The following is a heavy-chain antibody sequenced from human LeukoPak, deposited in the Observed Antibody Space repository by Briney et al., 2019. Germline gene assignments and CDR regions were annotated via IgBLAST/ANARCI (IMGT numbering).Heavy chain of an antibody. CDR1: GYSISNNFY. CDR3: ARAWFGELLFNP. V-gene: IGHV4-59*01. Sequence: SETLSLTCTVSGYSISNNFYWAWIRQSPGKGLEWIGYIYYSGSTNYNPSLKSRVTISVDTSKNQFSLKLSSVTAADTAVYYCARAWFGELLFNPWGQGTLVTVSS. J-gene: IGHJ5*02. D-gene: IGHD3-10*01. CDR2: IYYSGST.